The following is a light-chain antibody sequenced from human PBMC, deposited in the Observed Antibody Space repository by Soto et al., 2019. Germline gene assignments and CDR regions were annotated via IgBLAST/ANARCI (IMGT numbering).Light chain of an antibody. CDR1: SSDVGGYNY. Sequence: SALTQPASVSGSPGQSITISCTGTSSDVGGYNYVSWYQQHPGKAPKLMIYDVSNRPSGVSNRFSGSKSGNTASLTISGLQAEDEADYYCSSYTSSSTVFGTGTKVTVL. J-gene: IGLJ1*01. CDR3: SSYTSSSTV. CDR2: DVS. V-gene: IGLV2-14*01.